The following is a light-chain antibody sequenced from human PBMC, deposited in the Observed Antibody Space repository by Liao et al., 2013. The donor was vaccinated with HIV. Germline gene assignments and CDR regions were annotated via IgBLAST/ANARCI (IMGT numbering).Light chain of an antibody. Sequence: SYELTQPPSVSVSPGQTATITCYGVYLEDKHVCWYQQRPGQSPVLLICQDNKRPSGIPERFSGSNSGNTATLTISGTQAMDEADYYCQAWDSSTLYVFGTGTKVTVL. V-gene: IGLV3-1*01. CDR2: QDN. CDR3: QAWDSSTLYV. CDR1: YLEDKH. J-gene: IGLJ1*01.